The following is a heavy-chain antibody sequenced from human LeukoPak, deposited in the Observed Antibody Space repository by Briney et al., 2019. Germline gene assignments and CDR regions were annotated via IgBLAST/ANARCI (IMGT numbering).Heavy chain of an antibody. CDR1: GFTFSSYA. Sequence: PGGSLRLSCAASGFTFSSYAMSWVRQAPGKGLEWVSAISGNGGSTYYADSVKGRFTISRDNSKNTLYLQMNSLRAEDTAVYYCAKGGVLLWFGGNDYWGQGTLVTVSS. CDR3: AKGGVLLWFGGNDY. V-gene: IGHV3-23*01. CDR2: ISGNGGST. J-gene: IGHJ4*02. D-gene: IGHD3-10*01.